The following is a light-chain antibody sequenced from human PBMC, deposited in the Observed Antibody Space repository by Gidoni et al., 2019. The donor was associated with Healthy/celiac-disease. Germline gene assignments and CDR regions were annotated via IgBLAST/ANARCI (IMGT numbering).Light chain of an antibody. Sequence: SPGERATLSCRASQSVGSSYLAWYQQKPGQAPRLLIYGASSRATGIPERFSGSGSGTDFTLTISRLEPEDFAVYYCQQYGSSPFTFGPGTKVDIK. CDR1: QSVGSSY. CDR2: GAS. V-gene: IGKV3-20*01. J-gene: IGKJ3*01. CDR3: QQYGSSPFT.